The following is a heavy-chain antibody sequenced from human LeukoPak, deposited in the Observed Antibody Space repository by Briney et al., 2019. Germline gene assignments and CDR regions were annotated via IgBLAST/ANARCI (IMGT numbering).Heavy chain of an antibody. Sequence: SETLSLTCTVSGDSISSHSWSWIRQPPGKGLEWIGYIYSSGRTNHNPSLKSRVTISVSTSRNQFSLKLSSVTDADTAVYYCARHLDYGDHQGAFDIWGQGTMVTVSS. J-gene: IGHJ3*02. V-gene: IGHV4-59*08. CDR1: GDSISSHS. D-gene: IGHD4-17*01. CDR3: ARHLDYGDHQGAFDI. CDR2: IYSSGRT.